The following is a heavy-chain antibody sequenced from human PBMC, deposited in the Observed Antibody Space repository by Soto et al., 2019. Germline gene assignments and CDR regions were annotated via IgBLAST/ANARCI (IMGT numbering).Heavy chain of an antibody. CDR2: IYNGGST. V-gene: IGHV4-59*04. CDR1: GGSIYTYY. D-gene: IGHD3-3*01. CDR3: ARAPVGLDTISYFDY. J-gene: IGHJ4*02. Sequence: PSETLSLTCNVSGGSIYTYYWNWIRQSPGKGLEWIGYIYNGGSTYYRPSLESRMHMSLDATRNHYSLRLTSGTAADTAVYFCARAPVGLDTISYFDYWGQGKLVTVSS.